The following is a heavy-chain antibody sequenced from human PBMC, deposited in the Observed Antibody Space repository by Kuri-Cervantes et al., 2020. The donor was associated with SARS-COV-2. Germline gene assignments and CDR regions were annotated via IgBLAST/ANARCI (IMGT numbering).Heavy chain of an antibody. CDR1: GFTFSSYA. D-gene: IGHD5-12*01. CDR2: ISYDGSNK. J-gene: IGHJ4*02. V-gene: IGHV3-30-3*01. Sequence: LSLTCAASGFTFSSYAMHWVRQAPGKGLEWVAVISYDGSNKYYADSVKGRFTISRDNSKNTLYLQMNSLRAEDTAVYYCARINTNVDIVATIWGITEEGTDYWGQGTLVTVSS. CDR3: ARINTNVDIVATIWGITEEGTDY.